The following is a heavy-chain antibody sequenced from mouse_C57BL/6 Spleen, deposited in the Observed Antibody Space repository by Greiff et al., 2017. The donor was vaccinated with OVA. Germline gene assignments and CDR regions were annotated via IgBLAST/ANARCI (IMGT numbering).Heavy chain of an antibody. V-gene: IGHV5-17*01. CDR1: GFTFSDYG. Sequence: EVHLVESGGGLVKPGGSLKLSCAASGFTFSDYGMHWVRQAPEKGLEWVAYISSGSSTIYYADTVKGRFTISRDIAKNTLFLQMTSVRSEDTAMYYCARNYGSSYAFDHRGQGTTLTVSS. CDR2: ISSGSSTI. J-gene: IGHJ2*01. CDR3: ARNYGSSYAFDH. D-gene: IGHD1-1*01.